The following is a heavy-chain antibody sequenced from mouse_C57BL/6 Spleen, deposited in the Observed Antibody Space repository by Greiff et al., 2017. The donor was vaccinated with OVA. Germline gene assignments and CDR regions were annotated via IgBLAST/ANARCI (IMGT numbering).Heavy chain of an antibody. J-gene: IGHJ1*03. CDR3: AQITTVVAPDWYFDV. D-gene: IGHD1-1*01. V-gene: IGHV8-12*01. CDR1: GFSLSTSGMG. Sequence: QVTLKVCGPGILQSSQTLSLTCSFSGFSLSTSGMGVSWIRQPSGKGMEWLVHIYWDDDKRYNPSLKNPLTISKDTSRNHVFLKITSVDTADTATYYCAQITTVVAPDWYFDVWGTGTTVTVSS. CDR2: IYWDDDK.